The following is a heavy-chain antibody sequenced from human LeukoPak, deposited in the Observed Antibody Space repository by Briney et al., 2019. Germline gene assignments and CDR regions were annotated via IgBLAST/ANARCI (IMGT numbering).Heavy chain of an antibody. CDR3: ARYDYYYYGMDV. CDR1: GFTFSSYE. J-gene: IGHJ6*02. Sequence: GSLRLSCAASGFTFSSYEVNWVRQAPGKGLEWVSYISSSGSTIYYADSVKGRFTISRDNAKNSLYLQMNSLRAEDTAVYYCARYDYYYYGMDVWGQGTTVTVSS. CDR2: ISSSGSTI. V-gene: IGHV3-48*03.